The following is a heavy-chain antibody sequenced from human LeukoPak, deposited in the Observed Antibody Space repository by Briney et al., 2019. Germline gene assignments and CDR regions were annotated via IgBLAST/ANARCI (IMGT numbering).Heavy chain of an antibody. CDR2: INRDGGST. CDR1: VFTFSSYW. D-gene: IGHD5-24*01. Sequence: GSLRPSCTASVFTFSSYWMHCVRQAPGKGLVWVSRINRDGGSTSYADSVKGRLTISRDNAKNTLYLQMNSLRAEDTAVYYCARRIQGMAPYYFDYWGQGTLVTVSS. CDR3: ARRIQGMAPYYFDY. J-gene: IGHJ4*02. V-gene: IGHV3-74*01.